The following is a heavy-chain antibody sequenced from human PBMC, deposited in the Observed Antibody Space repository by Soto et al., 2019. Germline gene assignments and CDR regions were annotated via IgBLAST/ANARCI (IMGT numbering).Heavy chain of an antibody. Sequence: GGSLRLSCAASGFTFSNYAMNWVRQAPGKGLEWVSGISGGSGDSTFYADSVKGRFTISRDNSKNTLHLQMNSLRTEDTAVYYCAKNQPSWATRAAFDYWGQGTLVTVSS. V-gene: IGHV3-23*01. J-gene: IGHJ4*02. CDR3: AKNQPSWATRAAFDY. D-gene: IGHD2-2*01. CDR1: GFTFSNYA. CDR2: ISGGSGDST.